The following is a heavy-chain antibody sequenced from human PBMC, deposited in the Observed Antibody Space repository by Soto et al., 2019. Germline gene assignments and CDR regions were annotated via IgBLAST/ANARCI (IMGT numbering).Heavy chain of an antibody. V-gene: IGHV3-30-3*01. D-gene: IGHD2-8*01. Sequence: PGGSLRLSCAASGITFSRYAMHWVRRAPGEGLEWVAVISRDGSSKYYGDSVKGRFTVSRDNSNNTLYLSMTSLRPDDTAVFYCARSRNGAVPDSINFWGQGTLVTVSS. CDR3: ARSRNGAVPDSINF. CDR2: ISRDGSSK. J-gene: IGHJ4*02. CDR1: GITFSRYA.